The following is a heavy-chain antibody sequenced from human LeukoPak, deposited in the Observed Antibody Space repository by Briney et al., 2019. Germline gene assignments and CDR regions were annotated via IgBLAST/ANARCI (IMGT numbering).Heavy chain of an antibody. CDR3: ARLDDGGDYFDY. Sequence: GGSLRLXCAASGFTVSSIYMSWVRLAPGKGLEWVSLLYSGGRTYYTDSAKGRFTISRDNSKNTLYLQMNSLRAEDTAVYYCARLDDGGDYFDYWGQGTLVTVSS. CDR1: GFTVSSIY. D-gene: IGHD1-1*01. CDR2: LYSGGRT. J-gene: IGHJ4*02. V-gene: IGHV3-53*01.